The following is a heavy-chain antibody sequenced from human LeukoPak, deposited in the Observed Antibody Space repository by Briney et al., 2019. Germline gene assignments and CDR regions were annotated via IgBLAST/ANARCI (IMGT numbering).Heavy chain of an antibody. CDR3: AKHLWRDLLWFGEGYYFGY. D-gene: IGHD3-10*01. CDR2: ISGDGGST. J-gene: IGHJ4*02. CDR1: GFTFSRHW. V-gene: IGHV3-23*01. Sequence: GGSLRLSCAASGFTFSRHWMSWVRQAPGKGLECVSVISGDGGSTYYADSVKGRFTISRDNSKNTLYLQMNSLRAEDTAVYYCAKHLWRDLLWFGEGYYFGYWGQGTLVTVSS.